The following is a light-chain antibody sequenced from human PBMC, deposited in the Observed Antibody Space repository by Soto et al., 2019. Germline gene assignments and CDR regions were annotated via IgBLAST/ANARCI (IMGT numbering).Light chain of an antibody. J-gene: IGKJ4*01. CDR3: QQYYNWPPFT. Sequence: EIVMTQSPATLSVSPGESATLSCRASQSVSSKLAWYQQKPGQAPRLLIYGASTRATGIPARFSGSGAGTEFTLTISSLQSEDFAVYYCQQYYNWPPFTFGGGTKVEIK. CDR1: QSVSSK. V-gene: IGKV3-15*01. CDR2: GAS.